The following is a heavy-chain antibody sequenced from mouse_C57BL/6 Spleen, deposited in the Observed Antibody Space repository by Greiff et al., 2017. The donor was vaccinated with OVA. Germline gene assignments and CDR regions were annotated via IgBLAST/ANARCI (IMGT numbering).Heavy chain of an antibody. CDR1: GYAFSSSW. V-gene: IGHV1-82*01. CDR2: IYPGDGDT. CDR3: ARSNGDYYAMDY. Sequence: VQLQQSGPELVKPGASVKISCKASGYAFSSSWMNWVKQRPGKGLEWIGRIYPGDGDTNYNGKFKGKATLTADKSSSTAYMQLSSLTSEDSAVYFCARSNGDYYAMDYWGQGTSVTVSS. D-gene: IGHD4-1*01. J-gene: IGHJ4*01.